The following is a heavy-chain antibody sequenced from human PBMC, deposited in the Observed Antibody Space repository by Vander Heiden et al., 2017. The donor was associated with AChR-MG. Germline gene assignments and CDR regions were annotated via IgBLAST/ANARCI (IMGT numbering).Heavy chain of an antibody. CDR2: IHYSGST. CDR1: GGSLYTNYN. D-gene: IGHD3-22*01. J-gene: IGHJ4*02. Sequence: QLQLQESGPGLVKPSETLSLTCTVPGGSLYTNYNWAWIRQPPEKGLEWIGSIHYSGSTFYSPSLKSRVTMSIDTSKNQFSLKLSSVTAADTAVFYCARLITMTGKPYYFDDWGPGALITVSS. CDR3: ARLITMTGKPYYFDD. V-gene: IGHV4-39*01.